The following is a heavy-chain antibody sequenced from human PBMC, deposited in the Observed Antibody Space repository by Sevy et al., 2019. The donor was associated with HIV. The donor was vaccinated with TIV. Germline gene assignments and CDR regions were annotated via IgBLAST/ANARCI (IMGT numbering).Heavy chain of an antibody. CDR1: GGSFSGHY. J-gene: IGHJ4*02. V-gene: IGHV4-34*01. Sequence: SETLSLTCAVYGGSFSGHYWSWIRQPPGKGLEWIGEINHSGSTNYNPSLKSRVTISVDTSKNQFSLKLSSVTAADTAVYYCARSAGYSSSSPAYWGQGTLVTVSS. CDR3: ARSAGYSSSSPAY. D-gene: IGHD6-6*01. CDR2: INHSGST.